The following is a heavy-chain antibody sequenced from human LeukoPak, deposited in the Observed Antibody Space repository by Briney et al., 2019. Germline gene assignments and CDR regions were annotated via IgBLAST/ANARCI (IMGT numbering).Heavy chain of an antibody. J-gene: IGHJ6*02. CDR2: ISSSGSTI. D-gene: IGHD1-26*01. V-gene: IGHV3-11*04. CDR1: GFTFSDYY. CDR3: ARGPDAGKVGAAIYYYFGMDV. Sequence: GGSLRLSCAASGFTFSDYYMSWIRQAPGQGLEWVSYISSSGSTIYYADSVKGRFTISRDNSKNTLYLQMNSLRAEDTAVYYCARGPDAGKVGAAIYYYFGMDVWGQGTTVTVSS.